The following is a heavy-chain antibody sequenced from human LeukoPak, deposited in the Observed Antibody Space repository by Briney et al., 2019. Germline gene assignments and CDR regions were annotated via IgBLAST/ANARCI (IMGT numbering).Heavy chain of an antibody. V-gene: IGHV4-59*11. J-gene: IGHJ5*02. CDR2: IYYSGST. Sequence: SETLSLTCTVYGGSISSHYWSWIRQPPGKGLEWIGYIYYSGSTNYNPSLKSRVTISVDTSKNQFSLKLSSVTAADTAVYYCARQGSMTRGGYWLDPWGRGTLVIVSS. CDR1: GGSISSHY. D-gene: IGHD3-10*01. CDR3: ARQGSMTRGGYWLDP.